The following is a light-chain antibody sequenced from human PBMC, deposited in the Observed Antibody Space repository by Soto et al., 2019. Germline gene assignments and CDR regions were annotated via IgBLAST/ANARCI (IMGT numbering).Light chain of an antibody. CDR3: ETWDSNTRV. Sequence: QSVLTQSSSASASLGSSVKFTCTLSSGHSSDIIAWHQQQPGKAPRYLMNLEGSGSYNKGSGVPDRFSGSSSGADRYLTISNLQSEDEADYYCETWDSNTRVFGGGTKVTVL. CDR2: LEGSGSY. CDR1: SGHSSDI. V-gene: IGLV4-60*03. J-gene: IGLJ3*02.